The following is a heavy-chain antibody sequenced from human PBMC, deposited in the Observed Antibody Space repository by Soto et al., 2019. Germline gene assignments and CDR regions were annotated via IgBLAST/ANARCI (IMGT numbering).Heavy chain of an antibody. CDR3: ARSEEDSDYYYYGMEV. Sequence: SQTLSLTCVGSVDTVSSNSVAWNWVSQSPSRGLEWLGRTYYRSRWYSDYAVSVRSRIDINADTSKNQVSLQLNSVTPEDTAVYYCARSEEDSDYYYYGMEVWGQGTTVTVSS. CDR2: TYYRSRWYS. CDR1: VDTVSSNSVA. J-gene: IGHJ6*02. V-gene: IGHV6-1*01. D-gene: IGHD2-15*01.